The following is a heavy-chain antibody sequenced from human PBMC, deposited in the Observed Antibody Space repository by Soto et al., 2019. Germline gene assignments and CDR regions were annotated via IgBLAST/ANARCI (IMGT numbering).Heavy chain of an antibody. J-gene: IGHJ6*03. D-gene: IGHD3-3*01. V-gene: IGHV3-30*18. CDR2: ISYDGSNK. CDR3: AKDPLFGVEQNYMDV. Sequence: GGSLRLSCAASGFTFSSYGMHWVRQAPGKGLEWVAVISYDGSNKYYADSVKGRFTISRDNSKNTLYLQMNSLRAEDTAVYYCAKDPLFGVEQNYMDVWGKGTTVTVSS. CDR1: GFTFSSYG.